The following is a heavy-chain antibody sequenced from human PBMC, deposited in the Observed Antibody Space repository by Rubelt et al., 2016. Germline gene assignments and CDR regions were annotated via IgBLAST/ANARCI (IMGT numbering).Heavy chain of an antibody. Sequence: QVQLVQSGAEVKKPGASVKVSCKASGYTFTSYGISWVRQAPGHGLEWMGWISASHGNTNYAQKRQGSVSITADTNTRPGYMELRSRGSDDTAVYYCARWRRAGGAVAGTWDYWGQGTLVTVSS. CDR3: ARWRRAGGAVAGTWDY. D-gene: IGHD6-19*01. CDR2: ISASHGNT. CDR1: GYTFTSYG. J-gene: IGHJ4*02. V-gene: IGHV1-18*01.